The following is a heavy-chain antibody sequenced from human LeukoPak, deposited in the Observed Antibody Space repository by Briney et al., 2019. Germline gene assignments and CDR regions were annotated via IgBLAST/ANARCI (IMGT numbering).Heavy chain of an antibody. CDR3: VRDDSYYYDSGDFPH. CDR2: ISNTGGST. D-gene: IGHD3-22*01. V-gene: IGHV3-64D*09. Sequence: PGGALRLSCSASGFTFKNFAMHWVRPAPGKGLEYVSAISNTGGSTYHADSVKGRFTVSRDNSKNTLYLQMRAEDTAIYYCVRDDSYYYDSGDFPHWGQGALVTVSS. CDR1: GFTFKNFA. J-gene: IGHJ4*02.